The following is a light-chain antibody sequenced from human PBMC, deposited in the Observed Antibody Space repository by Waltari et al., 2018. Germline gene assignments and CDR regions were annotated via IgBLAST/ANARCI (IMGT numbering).Light chain of an antibody. CDR3: MQGTHWPWT. J-gene: IGKJ1*01. CDR1: KSLVHSDGNTY. Sequence: DVVMTQSPLSLPVTLGQPASISFRSRKSLVHSDGNTYLNWFQQRPGQSPRLLFYRVSNRDSGVPDRFSGSGSGTDFTLKISRVEAEDVGVYYCMQGTHWPWTFGQGTKVEIK. V-gene: IGKV2-30*02. CDR2: RVS.